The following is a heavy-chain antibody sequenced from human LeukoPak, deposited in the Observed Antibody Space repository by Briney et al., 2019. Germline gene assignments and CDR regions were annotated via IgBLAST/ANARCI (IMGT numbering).Heavy chain of an antibody. CDR1: GYTFTSYD. CDR3: AREDIVVVPAALDP. V-gene: IGHV1-8*02. J-gene: IGHJ5*02. CDR2: MNPNSGNT. D-gene: IGHD2-2*01. Sequence: ASVKVSCKASGYTFTSYDINWVRQATGQGLEWMGWMNPNSGNTGYAQKFQGRVTITRNTSISTAYMELSSLRSEDTAVYYCAREDIVVVPAALDPWGQGTLVTVSS.